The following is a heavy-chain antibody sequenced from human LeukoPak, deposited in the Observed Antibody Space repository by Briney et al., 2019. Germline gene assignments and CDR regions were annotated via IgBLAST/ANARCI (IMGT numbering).Heavy chain of an antibody. D-gene: IGHD5-24*01. CDR3: ARATLEMATSHFDC. V-gene: IGHV4-38-2*01. J-gene: IGHJ4*02. Sequence: SETLSLTCVVSGYSIYSSYYWGWIRQPPGKGLEWIGSIYHSGSPYYNPSLKSRVTISVDTSKNQFSLKLTSMTAADTAVYYCARATLEMATSHFDCWGQGTPVTVSS. CDR2: IYHSGSP. CDR1: GYSIYSSYY.